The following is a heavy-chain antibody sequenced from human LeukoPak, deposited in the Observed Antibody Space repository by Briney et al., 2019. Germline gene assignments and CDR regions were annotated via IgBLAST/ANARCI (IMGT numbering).Heavy chain of an antibody. V-gene: IGHV1-69*13. D-gene: IGHD5-24*01. CDR1: GGTFSSYA. J-gene: IGHJ5*02. CDR3: ARDRDGYIRASPQAGLP. CDR2: IIPIFGTA. Sequence: SVKVSCKASGGTFSSYAISWVRQAPGQGLEWMGGIIPIFGTANYAQKFQGRVTITADESTCTAYMELSSLRSEDTAVYYCARDRDGYIRASPQAGLPWGQGTLVTVSS.